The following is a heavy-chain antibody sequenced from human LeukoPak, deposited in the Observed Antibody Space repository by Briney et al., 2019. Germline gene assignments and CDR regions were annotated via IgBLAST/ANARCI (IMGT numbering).Heavy chain of an antibody. J-gene: IGHJ4*02. CDR2: ISYDGSNK. Sequence: PGRSLRLSCAASGFTFSSYAMHWVRQAPGKGLEWVAVISYDGSNKYYADSVKGRFTISRDNAKNSLYLQMNSLRAEDTAVYYCARYLWFGELFDYWGQGTLVTVSS. CDR3: ARYLWFGELFDY. D-gene: IGHD3-10*01. CDR1: GFTFSSYA. V-gene: IGHV3-30-3*01.